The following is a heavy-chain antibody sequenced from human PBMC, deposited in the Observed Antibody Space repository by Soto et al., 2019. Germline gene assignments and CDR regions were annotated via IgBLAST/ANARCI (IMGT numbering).Heavy chain of an antibody. J-gene: IGHJ4*02. CDR2: ISYDGSNK. Sequence: PGGSLRLSCAASGFTFSSYAMHWVRQAPGKGLEWVAVISYDGSNKYYADSVKGRFTISRDNSKNTLYLQMNSLRAEDTAVYYCARGKAARPLGTTSQSQAWKYYFDYWGQGTLVTVSS. CDR1: GFTFSSYA. V-gene: IGHV3-30-3*01. D-gene: IGHD6-6*01. CDR3: ARGKAARPLGTTSQSQAWKYYFDY.